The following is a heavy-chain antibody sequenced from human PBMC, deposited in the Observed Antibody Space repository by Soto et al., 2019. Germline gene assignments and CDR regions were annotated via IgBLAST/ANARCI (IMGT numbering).Heavy chain of an antibody. J-gene: IGHJ3*02. CDR1: GYTFTSYG. CDR2: ISAYNGNT. CDR3: ARELRYYYDSSGEDAFDI. Sequence: ASVKVSCTASGYTFTSYGISWVRQAPGQGLEWMGWISAYNGNTNYAQKLQGRVTMTTDTSTSTAYMELRSLRSDDTAVYYCARELRYYYDSSGEDAFDIWGQGTMVTVSS. D-gene: IGHD3-22*01. V-gene: IGHV1-18*01.